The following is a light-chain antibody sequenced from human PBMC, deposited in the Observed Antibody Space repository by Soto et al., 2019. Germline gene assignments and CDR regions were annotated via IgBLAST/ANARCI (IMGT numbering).Light chain of an antibody. Sequence: QSVLTQPPSVSAAPGQKVTISCSGSSSNIGNNYVSWYQQLPGTAPKLLIYDNNKRPSGIPDRFSGSKSGTSATLGITGLQTGDEADYYCGTWDSSLSALWVFGGGTPLTVL. CDR3: GTWDSSLSALWV. CDR1: SSNIGNNY. J-gene: IGLJ3*02. V-gene: IGLV1-51*01. CDR2: DNN.